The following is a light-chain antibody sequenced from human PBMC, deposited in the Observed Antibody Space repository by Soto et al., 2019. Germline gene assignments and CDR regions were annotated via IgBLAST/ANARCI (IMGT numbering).Light chain of an antibody. J-gene: IGLJ1*01. Sequence: QSVRTQPASVSGAPGQSITISCTGTSRDIGSYDLFSWYQQHADKVPKLIIYEVRKRPSGVSNRFSGSKSGNTASLTISGLQAEDEADYYCCSGSTTFYVFGTGTKVTVL. V-gene: IGLV2-23*02. CDR3: CSGSTTFYV. CDR2: EVR. CDR1: SRDIGSYDL.